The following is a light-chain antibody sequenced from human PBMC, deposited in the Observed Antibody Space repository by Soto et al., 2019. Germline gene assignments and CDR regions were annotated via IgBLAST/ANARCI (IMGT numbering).Light chain of an antibody. CDR3: QQYGGSPFT. Sequence: DIELTQSPGTLSLSLGERATLSCRASQSVSVNSLAWYQQKGGQAPRLLIYAASTRATGVPDRFSGSGSGTDFALTISGLETEDFAVYYCQQYGGSPFTFGPGTKVDIK. CDR2: AAS. V-gene: IGKV3-20*01. CDR1: QSVSVNS. J-gene: IGKJ3*01.